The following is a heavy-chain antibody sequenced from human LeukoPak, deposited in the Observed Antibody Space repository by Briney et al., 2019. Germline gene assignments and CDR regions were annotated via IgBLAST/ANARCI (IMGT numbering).Heavy chain of an antibody. D-gene: IGHD5-12*01. CDR1: GFTFSSYG. V-gene: IGHV3-30*02. J-gene: IGHJ6*03. CDR3: AKGGGYEAQYYYYYLDV. Sequence: GGSLRLSCAASGFTFSSYGMHWVRQAPGKGLEWVAFIRYDGSNKYYADSVKGRFTISRDNSKNTLYLQMKSLRAEDTAVYYCAKGGGYEAQYYYYYLDVWRKGTTVTISS. CDR2: IRYDGSNK.